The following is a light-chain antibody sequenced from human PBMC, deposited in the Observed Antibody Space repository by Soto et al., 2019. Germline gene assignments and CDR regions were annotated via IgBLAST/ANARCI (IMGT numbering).Light chain of an antibody. J-gene: IGKJ4*01. V-gene: IGKV2-28*01. CDR1: QSLLHSNGFNS. Sequence: DIVMTQSPLSLPVTPGEPASISCRSSQSLLHSNGFNSLDWYLQKPGQSPQLLIFLGSNRASGVTDKFSGSGSGTDFTLKISRVEAEDVGVYYCMEALQTPLTFGGGTKVEIK. CDR3: MEALQTPLT. CDR2: LGS.